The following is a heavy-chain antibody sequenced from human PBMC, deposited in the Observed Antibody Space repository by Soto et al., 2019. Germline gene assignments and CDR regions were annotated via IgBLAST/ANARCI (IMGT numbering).Heavy chain of an antibody. D-gene: IGHD3-3*01. Sequence: KPSETLSLTCTVSGGSISSYYWSWIRQPPGKGLEWIGYIYYSGSTNYNPSLKSRVTISVDTSKNQFSLKLSSVTAADTAVYYCASSGGYYDFWSGYYKGDWYFDLWGRGTLVTVSS. CDR1: GGSISSYY. CDR3: ASSGGYYDFWSGYYKGDWYFDL. J-gene: IGHJ2*01. CDR2: IYYSGST. V-gene: IGHV4-59*01.